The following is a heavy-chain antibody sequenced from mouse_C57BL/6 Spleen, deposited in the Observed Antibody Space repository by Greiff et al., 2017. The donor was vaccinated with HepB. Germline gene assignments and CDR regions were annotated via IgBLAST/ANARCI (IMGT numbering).Heavy chain of an antibody. J-gene: IGHJ3*01. Sequence: VKVVESGAELVRPGASVTLSCKASGYTFTDYEMHWVKQTPVHGLEWIGAIDPETGGTAYNQKFKGKAILTADKSSSTAYMELRSLTSEDSAVYYCTRAVGTFAYWGQGTLVTVSA. CDR2: IDPETGGT. CDR1: GYTFTDYE. V-gene: IGHV1-15*01. D-gene: IGHD4-1*01. CDR3: TRAVGTFAY.